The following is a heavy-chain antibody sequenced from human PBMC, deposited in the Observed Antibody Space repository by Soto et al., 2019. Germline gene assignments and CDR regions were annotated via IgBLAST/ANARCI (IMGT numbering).Heavy chain of an antibody. D-gene: IGHD5-18*01. CDR2: ISYDGSIK. J-gene: IGHJ6*02. Sequence: GGSLRLSCAASGFTFRGYGMHWVRQAPGRGLEWVALISYDGSIKYYADSVRGRFTISRDNSKNTLYLQMNSLGAEDTAVYYCANSEYSRYKNIDVWGQGTTVTVSS. CDR3: ANSEYSRYKNIDV. V-gene: IGHV3-30*18. CDR1: GFTFRGYG.